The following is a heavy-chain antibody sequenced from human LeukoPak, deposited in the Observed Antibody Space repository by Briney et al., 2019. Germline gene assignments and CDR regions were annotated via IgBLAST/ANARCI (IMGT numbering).Heavy chain of an antibody. CDR1: GYTFTGYY. V-gene: IGHV1-2*02. Sequence: ASVKVSCKASGYTFTGYYMHWVRQAPGQGLEWMGWINPNSGGTNYAQKFQGRVTMTRDTSISTAYMELSRLRSDDTAIYYCAKDPMTTVTTTAYWGQGTLVTVSS. D-gene: IGHD4-17*01. CDR3: AKDPMTTVTTTAY. J-gene: IGHJ4*02. CDR2: INPNSGGT.